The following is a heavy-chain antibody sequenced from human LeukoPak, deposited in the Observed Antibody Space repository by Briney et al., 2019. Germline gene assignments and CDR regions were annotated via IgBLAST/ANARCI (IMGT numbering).Heavy chain of an antibody. CDR2: INPNSGGT. V-gene: IGHV1-2*04. CDR1: GYTFTGYY. CDR3: ARGEVLLWFGELLLFDY. J-gene: IGHJ4*02. Sequence: GASVKVSCKASGYTFTGYYMHWVRQAPGQGLEWMGWINPNSGGTNYAQKFQGWVTMTRDTSISTAYMELSRLRSDDTAVYYCARGEVLLWFGELLLFDYWGQGTLVTVSS. D-gene: IGHD3-10*01.